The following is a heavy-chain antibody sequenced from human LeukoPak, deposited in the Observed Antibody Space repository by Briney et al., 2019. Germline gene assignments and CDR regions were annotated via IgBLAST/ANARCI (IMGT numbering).Heavy chain of an antibody. D-gene: IGHD3-3*01. CDR1: GFTFSSYA. CDR2: IRYDGSNK. Sequence: GSLRLSCAASGFTFSSYAMHWVREAPGKGLEWVAFIRYDGSNKYYADSVKGRFTISRDTSKNTLYLQMNSLRAEDTAVYYCANVLRFLEATYYYYMDVWGKGTTVTVSS. J-gene: IGHJ6*03. CDR3: ANVLRFLEATYYYYMDV. V-gene: IGHV3-30*02.